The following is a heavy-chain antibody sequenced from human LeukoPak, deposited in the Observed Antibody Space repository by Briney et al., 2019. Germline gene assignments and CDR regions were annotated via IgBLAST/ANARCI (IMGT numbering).Heavy chain of an antibody. J-gene: IGHJ4*02. V-gene: IGHV3-33*03. CDR2: IAYDGSRA. CDR3: DHFDY. Sequence: PGGSLRLSCAGSGFTFGGYGMHWFRQTPGKGLEWVAVIAYDGSRAFYADSVKGRFTISRDNSKNTMSVQMDDLRAEDTAVYNNDHFDYWGQGTLVTVSS. CDR1: GFTFGGYG.